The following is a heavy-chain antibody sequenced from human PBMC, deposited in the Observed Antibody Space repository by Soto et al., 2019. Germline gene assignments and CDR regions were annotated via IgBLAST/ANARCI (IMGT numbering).Heavy chain of an antibody. Sequence: QEQLVQSGAEVKKPGASVKVSCKTSGYTFTDYDINWVRQATGQGLEWIGWMNPNSGETGYAQKFQGRVTMTRSASLSAAYLELSSQRSEDTAVYYCARVAVAARPRWYNWFDPWGQGTLVTVSS. J-gene: IGHJ5*02. D-gene: IGHD2-15*01. CDR2: MNPNSGET. CDR3: ARVAVAARPRWYNWFDP. CDR1: GYTFTDYD. V-gene: IGHV1-8*01.